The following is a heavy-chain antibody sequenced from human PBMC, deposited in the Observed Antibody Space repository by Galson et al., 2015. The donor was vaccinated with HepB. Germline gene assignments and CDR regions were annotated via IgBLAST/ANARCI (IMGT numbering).Heavy chain of an antibody. CDR2: FDTEDGET. D-gene: IGHD3-22*01. Sequence: SVKVSCKVSGYNLTEFSIHWSRQAPGKGLEWTGGFDTEDGETIYAQKFQDRVTTTEDTSTDTAYMELSTLRSEDTAVYYCATCSSYYYDSSCYNGGCVYGGQVTLFTVSS. V-gene: IGHV1-24*01. CDR3: ATCSSYYYDSSCYNGGCVY. J-gene: IGHJ4*02. CDR1: GYNLTEFS.